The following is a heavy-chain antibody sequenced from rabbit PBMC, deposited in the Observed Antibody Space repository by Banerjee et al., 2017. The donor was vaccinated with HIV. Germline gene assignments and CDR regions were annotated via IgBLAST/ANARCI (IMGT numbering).Heavy chain of an antibody. CDR3: ARGLVAGVLDL. D-gene: IGHD3-3*01. Sequence: QSLEESGGGLVKPGASLTLTCTASGIDFSSYYDMCWVRQAPGKGLEWIACIYAGNTDSTYYTSWAKGRVTSSKTASTTVTLQMTRLTAADTATYFCARGLVAGVLDLWGQGTLVTVS. J-gene: IGHJ4*01. CDR1: GIDFSSYYD. CDR2: IYAGNTDST. V-gene: IGHV1S40*01.